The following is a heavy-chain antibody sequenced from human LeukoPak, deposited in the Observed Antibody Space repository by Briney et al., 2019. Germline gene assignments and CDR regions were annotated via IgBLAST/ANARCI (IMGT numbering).Heavy chain of an antibody. V-gene: IGHV1-69*04. CDR3: ARGVATIDYYYYYMDV. CDR2: IIPILGIA. J-gene: IGHJ6*03. Sequence: SVKVSCKASGGTFSSYAISWVRQAPGQGREWMGRIIPILGIANYAQKFQGRVTITADKSTSTAYMELSSLRSEDTAVYYCARGVATIDYYYYYMDVWGKGTTVTVSS. CDR1: GGTFSSYA. D-gene: IGHD5-12*01.